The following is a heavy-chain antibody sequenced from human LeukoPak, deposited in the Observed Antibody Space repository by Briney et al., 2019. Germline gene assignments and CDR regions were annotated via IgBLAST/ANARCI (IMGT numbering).Heavy chain of an antibody. V-gene: IGHV3-23*01. Sequence: GGSLRLSCAASGFTFSSYAMSWVRQAPGKGLEWVSAISGSGGSTYYADSVKGRFTISRDNSKNTLYLQMNSLRAEDTAVYYCAKAHNLMLYYGNWFDPWGQGTLVTVSS. CDR2: ISGSGGST. J-gene: IGHJ5*02. CDR3: AKAHNLMLYYGNWFDP. CDR1: GFTFSSYA. D-gene: IGHD2-8*01.